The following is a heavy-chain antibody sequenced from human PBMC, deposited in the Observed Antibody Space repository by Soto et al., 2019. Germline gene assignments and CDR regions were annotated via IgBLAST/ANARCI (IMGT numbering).Heavy chain of an antibody. CDR1: GFTFSSYG. J-gene: IGHJ6*02. D-gene: IGHD2-2*03. CDR2: ISYEGINK. Sequence: QVQLVESGGGVVQPGRSLRLSCAASGFTFSSYGMNWVRQAPGKGLEWVALISYEGINKYYADSVKGRFTISRDNSKNTKYLQMNSLRLEATGVYYCAKGLDIVLVPGAIGPYYYYGVDVGGHGTTFTVSS. V-gene: IGHV3-30*18. CDR3: AKGLDIVLVPGAIGPYYYYGVDV.